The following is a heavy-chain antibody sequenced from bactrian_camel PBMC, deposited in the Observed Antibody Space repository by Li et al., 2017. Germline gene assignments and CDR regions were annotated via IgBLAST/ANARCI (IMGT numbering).Heavy chain of an antibody. D-gene: IGHD7*01. CDR3: ATGAGLSWLQFVGRTQLTH. Sequence: VQLVESGGGSVQAGESMRLSCAASGDPSFNRVCMGWLRQAQGKEREGVANITGVRKITYTDAVKGRFTISRDNAKKTLYLQMDSLKVEDTAAYYCATGAGLSWLQFVGRTQLTHRGQGTQVTVS. CDR2: ITGVRKI. J-gene: IGHJ4*01. CDR1: GDPSFNRVC. V-gene: IGHV3S53*01.